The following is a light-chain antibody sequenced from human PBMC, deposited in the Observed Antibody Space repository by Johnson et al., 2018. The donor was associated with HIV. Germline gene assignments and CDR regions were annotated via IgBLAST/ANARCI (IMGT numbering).Light chain of an antibody. CDR1: SSNIGNNY. CDR3: GTGDSHLRGGLYV. V-gene: IGLV1-51*01. J-gene: IGLJ1*01. Sequence: QSVLTQPPSVSAAPGQKVIISCSGSSSNIGNNYVSWYQQVPGTAPKLLIYDNNKRPSGIPDRFSVSKSGTSATLGITGLQTGDEADYYCGTGDSHLRGGLYVFGSGTRVTVL. CDR2: DNN.